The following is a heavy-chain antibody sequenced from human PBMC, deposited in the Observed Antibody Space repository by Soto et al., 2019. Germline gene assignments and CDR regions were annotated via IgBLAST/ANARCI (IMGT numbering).Heavy chain of an antibody. Sequence: SETLSLTCAVSGGSISSSNWWSWVRQPPGKGLEWIGEIYHSGSTNYNPSLKSRVTISVDKSKNQFSLKLSSVTAADTAVYYCARAVKGRVGSGSYYEAWFDPWGQGTLVTVS. D-gene: IGHD3-10*01. V-gene: IGHV4-4*02. J-gene: IGHJ5*02. CDR2: IYHSGST. CDR3: ARAVKGRVGSGSYYEAWFDP. CDR1: GGSISSSNW.